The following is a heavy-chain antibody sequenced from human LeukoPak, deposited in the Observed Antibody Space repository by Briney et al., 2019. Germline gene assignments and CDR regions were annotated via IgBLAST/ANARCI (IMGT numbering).Heavy chain of an antibody. CDR2: IQYTGST. J-gene: IGHJ3*02. D-gene: IGHD6-13*01. CDR1: GGPISSNY. V-gene: IGHV4-59*01. Sequence: PSETLSLTCTVSGGPISSNYWSWIRQPPGKGLEWIGNIQYTGSTNYNPSLKSRVIISLDTSKTQFSLKVSSVTAADTAVYYCAGPGIAAAIWGQGTMVTVSS. CDR3: AGPGIAAAI.